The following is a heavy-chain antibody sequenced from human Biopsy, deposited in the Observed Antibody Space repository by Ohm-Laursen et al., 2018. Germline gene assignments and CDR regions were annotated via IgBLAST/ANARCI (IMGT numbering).Heavy chain of an antibody. D-gene: IGHD6-25*01. CDR2: IYNTGDT. CDR1: GGSITSYS. J-gene: IGHJ2*01. V-gene: IGHV4-59*08. Sequence: GTLSLTCTVSGGSITSYSWSWIRQPPGKGLEPIGYIYNTGDTTYNPSLQSRVTISLDTSNNQLSLRLMSVTAADAAVYYCARRSAANWYFNLWGRGTLVTVSS. CDR3: ARRSAANWYFNL.